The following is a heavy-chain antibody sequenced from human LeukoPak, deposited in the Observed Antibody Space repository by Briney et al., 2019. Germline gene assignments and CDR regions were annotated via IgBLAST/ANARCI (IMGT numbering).Heavy chain of an antibody. V-gene: IGHV3-15*01. CDR3: TTDCDFWSGYLYYFDY. CDR2: IKSKTDGGTT. Sequence: GGSLRLSCAASGFTFSNAWMSWVRQAPGKGLEWVGRIKSKTDGGTTDYAAPVKSRFTISRDDSKNTLYLQMNSLKTEDTAVYYCTTDCDFWSGYLYYFDYWGQGTLVTVSS. CDR1: GFTFSNAW. D-gene: IGHD3-3*01. J-gene: IGHJ4*02.